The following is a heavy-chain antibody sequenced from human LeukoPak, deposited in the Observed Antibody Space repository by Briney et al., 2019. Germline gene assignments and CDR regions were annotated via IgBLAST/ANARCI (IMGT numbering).Heavy chain of an antibody. D-gene: IGHD3-3*01. V-gene: IGHV3-7*01. J-gene: IGHJ4*02. CDR2: IKQDGSEK. CDR1: GFTFSSYW. CDR3: ARVESTIFGVVIRYYFDY. Sequence: GGSLRLSCAASGFTFSSYWMSWVRQAPGKGLEWVANIKQDGSEKYYVDSVKGRFTISRDNAKNSLYLQMNSLRAEDTAVYYCARVESTIFGVVIRYYFDYWGQGTLVTVSS.